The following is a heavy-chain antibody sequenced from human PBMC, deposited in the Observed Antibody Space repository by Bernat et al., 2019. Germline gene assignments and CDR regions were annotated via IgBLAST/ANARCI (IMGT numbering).Heavy chain of an antibody. D-gene: IGHD6-13*01. V-gene: IGHV3-30*18. J-gene: IGHJ4*02. Sequence: QVQLVESGGGVVQPGRSLRLSCAASGFTFSSYGMHWVRQAPGKGLKWVAVISYDGSNKYYADSVKGRFTISRDNSKNTLYLQMNSLRAEDTAVYYCAKGTDSSSLDYWGQGTLVTVSS. CDR3: AKGTDSSSLDY. CDR2: ISYDGSNK. CDR1: GFTFSSYG.